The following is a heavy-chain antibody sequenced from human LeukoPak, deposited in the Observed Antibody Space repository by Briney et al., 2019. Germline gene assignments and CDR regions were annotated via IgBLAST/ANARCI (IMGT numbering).Heavy chain of an antibody. CDR2: IRYDGSNK. Sequence: GGSLRLSCAASGFTFSNNAMHWVRQAPGKGLEWVTFIRYDGSNKYYAESVKGRFTISRDNSKNTLYLQMNNLRPEDTAVYYCAKAIHTSSSGVVDYWGQGTLVTVSS. V-gene: IGHV3-30*02. CDR1: GFTFSNNA. CDR3: AKAIHTSSSGVVDY. J-gene: IGHJ4*02. D-gene: IGHD6-6*01.